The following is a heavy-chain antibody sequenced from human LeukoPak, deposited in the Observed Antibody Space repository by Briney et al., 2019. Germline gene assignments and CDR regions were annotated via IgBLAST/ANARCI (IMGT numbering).Heavy chain of an antibody. CDR3: AREGTHGYSSGWPTY. Sequence: ASVKVSCKASGYTFTGYYMHWVRQAPGQGFEWMGWINPNSGGTNYAQKFQGRVTMTRDTSISTAYMELSRLRSDDTAVYYCAREGTHGYSSGWPTYWGQGTLVTVSS. J-gene: IGHJ4*02. CDR2: INPNSGGT. CDR1: GYTFTGYY. V-gene: IGHV1-2*02. D-gene: IGHD6-19*01.